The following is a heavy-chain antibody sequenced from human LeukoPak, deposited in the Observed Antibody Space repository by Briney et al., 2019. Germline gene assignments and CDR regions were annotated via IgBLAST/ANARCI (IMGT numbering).Heavy chain of an antibody. CDR2: MNPNSGNT. CDR1: GYTFTSYD. CDR3: ARRTYDFWSGYSDFDY. Sequence: GASVKVSCKASGYTFTSYDINWVRQATGQGLEWMGWMNPNSGNTGYAQKFQGRVTMTRNTSISTAYMELSSLRSEDTAVYYCARRTYDFWSGYSDFDYWGRGTLVTVSS. D-gene: IGHD3-3*01. V-gene: IGHV1-8*01. J-gene: IGHJ4*02.